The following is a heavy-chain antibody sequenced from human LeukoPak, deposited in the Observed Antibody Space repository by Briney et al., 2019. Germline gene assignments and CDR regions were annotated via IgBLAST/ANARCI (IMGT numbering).Heavy chain of an antibody. CDR3: ARRENFAELSPDY. CDR2: IDPSGSYT. D-gene: IGHD3-10*01. Sequence: GESLKISCRGFGYTFNAYWITWARQMPGKGLDWVGRIDPSGSYTNYSPSFQGHVTISADKSISTAYLQWSSLKPSDTAIYYCARRENFAELSPDYWGQGTLVTVSS. CDR1: GYTFNAYW. V-gene: IGHV5-10-1*01. J-gene: IGHJ4*02.